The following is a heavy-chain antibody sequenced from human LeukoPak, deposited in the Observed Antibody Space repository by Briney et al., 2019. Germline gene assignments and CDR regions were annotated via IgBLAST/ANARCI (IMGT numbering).Heavy chain of an antibody. Sequence: SETLSLTCTVSGDSISTYYWSWIRQPPGKGLEWIGYFYYSGSTNYNPSLKSRVTISVDTSKNQFSLKLNSVTAADTAVYYCARSDRLVATTFDYWGRGTLVTVSS. CDR3: ARSDRLVATTFDY. V-gene: IGHV4-59*01. CDR2: FYYSGST. D-gene: IGHD5-12*01. CDR1: GDSISTYY. J-gene: IGHJ4*02.